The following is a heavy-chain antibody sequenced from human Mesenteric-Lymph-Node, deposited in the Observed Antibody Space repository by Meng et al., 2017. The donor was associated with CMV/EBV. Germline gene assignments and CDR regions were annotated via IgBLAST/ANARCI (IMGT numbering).Heavy chain of an antibody. Sequence: GESLKISCAASAFTFSNYAMTWVRQAPGKGLEWVSVINGIGRSTYYADSVKGRFTISRDNSKNTLYLQMNSLRAEDTAVYYCARPDIRGDAFDIWGQGTRVTVSS. CDR3: ARPDIRGDAFDI. J-gene: IGHJ3*02. D-gene: IGHD2-15*01. V-gene: IGHV3-23*01. CDR1: AFTFSNYA. CDR2: INGIGRST.